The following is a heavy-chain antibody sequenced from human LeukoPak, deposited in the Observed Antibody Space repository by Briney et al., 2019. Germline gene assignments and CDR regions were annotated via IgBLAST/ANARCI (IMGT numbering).Heavy chain of an antibody. V-gene: IGHV3-21*01. CDR1: GFTFRAYT. CDR2: ISSSSTYI. D-gene: IGHD5-18*01. CDR3: ARDRVDTVVSAPNFHYGMDV. J-gene: IGHJ6*02. Sequence: GGSLRLSCAASGFTFRAYTMTWVRQAPGKGLEWVSSISSSSTYISNVDSVKGRFTISRDNAKNSLYLQMNSLRAEDTAVYYCARDRVDTVVSAPNFHYGMDVRGQGTTVTVTS.